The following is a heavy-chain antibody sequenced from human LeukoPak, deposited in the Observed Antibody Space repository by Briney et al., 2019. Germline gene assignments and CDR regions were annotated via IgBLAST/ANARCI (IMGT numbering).Heavy chain of an antibody. J-gene: IGHJ4*02. CDR3: ARVDCSSTSCYVDY. CDR2: IYYSGST. CDR1: GGSISSYY. D-gene: IGHD2-2*01. Sequence: SETLSLTCTVSGGSISSYYWSWIRQPPGKGLEWIGYIYYSGSTNYNPSLKSRVTISVDTSKNQFSLKLSSVTAADTAVYYCARVDCSSTSCYVDYWGQGTLVTVSS. V-gene: IGHV4-59*01.